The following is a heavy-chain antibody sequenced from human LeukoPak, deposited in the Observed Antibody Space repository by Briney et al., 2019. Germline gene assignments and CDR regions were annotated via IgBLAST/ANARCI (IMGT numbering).Heavy chain of an antibody. CDR3: ARDLRSYGVNSFDY. D-gene: IGHD4-17*01. CDR2: INPNSGGT. CDR1: GYTFTGYY. V-gene: IGHV1-2*02. J-gene: IGHJ4*02. Sequence: AASVKVSFKASGYTFTGYYIYWARQAPGQGLEWMGWINPNSGGTNYAQKFQGRVTMTRDTSISTAYMELSRLRSDDTAVYYCARDLRSYGVNSFDYWGQGTLVTVSS.